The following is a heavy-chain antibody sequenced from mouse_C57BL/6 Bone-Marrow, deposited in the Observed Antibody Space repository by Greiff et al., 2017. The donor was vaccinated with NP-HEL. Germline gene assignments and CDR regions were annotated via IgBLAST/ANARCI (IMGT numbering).Heavy chain of an antibody. CDR3: ARRESNLYAMDY. CDR2: IHPNSGST. CDR1: GYTFTSYW. J-gene: IGHJ4*01. Sequence: QVQLQQPGAELVKPGASVKLSCKASGYTFTSYWMHWVKQRPGQGLEWIGMIHPNSGSTNYNEKFKSKATLTVDKSSSTAYMQLSSLTSEDSAGYYCARRESNLYAMDYWGQGTSVTVSS. D-gene: IGHD2-5*01. V-gene: IGHV1-64*01.